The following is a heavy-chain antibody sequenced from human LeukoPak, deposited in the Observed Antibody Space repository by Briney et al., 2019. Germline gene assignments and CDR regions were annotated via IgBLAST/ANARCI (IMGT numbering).Heavy chain of an antibody. D-gene: IGHD1-26*01. Sequence: PGRSLRLSCAASGFTIDDYGLHWVRPAPGQGLEWVSSISWNSSSIGYEDPVKSRFTISTDNAKNSLYLQMHSLRAEATAFYYCAKDMRSVDAAFDIWGQGTTVTVSS. CDR2: ISWNSSSI. V-gene: IGHV3-9*01. J-gene: IGHJ3*02. CDR1: GFTIDDYG. CDR3: AKDMRSVDAAFDI.